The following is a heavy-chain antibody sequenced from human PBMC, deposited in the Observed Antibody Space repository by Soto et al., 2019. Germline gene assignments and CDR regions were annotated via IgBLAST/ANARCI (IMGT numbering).Heavy chain of an antibody. J-gene: IGHJ4*02. CDR3: ARDKMYYYDSSGYYLVY. CDR2: TSYDGSNK. V-gene: IGHV3-30*03. CDR1: GFTFSSYG. D-gene: IGHD3-22*01. Sequence: GGSLRLSCAASGFTFSSYGMHWVRQAPGKGLEWVAVTSYDGSNKYYADSVKGRFTISRDNSKNTLYLQMNSLRAEDTAVYYCARDKMYYYDSSGYYLVYWGQGTLVTVSS.